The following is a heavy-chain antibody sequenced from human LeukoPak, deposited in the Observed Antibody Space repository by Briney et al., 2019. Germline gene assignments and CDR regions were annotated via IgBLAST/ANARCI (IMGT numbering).Heavy chain of an antibody. J-gene: IGHJ3*02. V-gene: IGHV5-51*01. CDR3: AGLGYSSSWYEGFDI. CDR1: GYSFPSFW. D-gene: IGHD6-13*01. Sequence: GQSLKISCKGPGYSFPSFWTGWVRQIPGKGLEWRGIIYPGDSDTRHSTSFQGQVTISADKTISTAYLQWSSLKGSDTAMDYCAGLGYSSSWYEGFDIWGQGTMVTVSS. CDR2: IYPGDSDT.